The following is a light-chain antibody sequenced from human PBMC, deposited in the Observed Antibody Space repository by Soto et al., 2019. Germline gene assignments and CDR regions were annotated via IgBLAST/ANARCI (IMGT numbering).Light chain of an antibody. CDR1: QSVSSSP. J-gene: IGKJ5*01. V-gene: IGKV3D-20*02. Sequence: EIVMTQSPATLSESPGERATLSCRASQSVSSSPLAWYQQKPGQAPRLLIYGASSRATGIPDRFSGSRSGTDFTLTISRLEPEDFAVYYCQQRSNWPTFGQGTRLEIK. CDR2: GAS. CDR3: QQRSNWPT.